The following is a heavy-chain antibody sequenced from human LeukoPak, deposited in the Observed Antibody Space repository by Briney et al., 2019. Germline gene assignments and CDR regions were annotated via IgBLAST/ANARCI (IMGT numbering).Heavy chain of an antibody. J-gene: IGHJ4*02. CDR1: RFTFTSYA. CDR2: ISGSGGVT. Sequence: GGSLRLSCAASRFTFTSYAMSWVRQVPGKGLEWVSAISGSGGVTYYADSVKGRFTISRDNSKNALYLQMNSLRVEDTAVYHCARQLGYCSDGNCYFDFWGQGTLVTVSS. CDR3: ARQLGYCSDGNCYFDF. D-gene: IGHD2-15*01. V-gene: IGHV3-23*01.